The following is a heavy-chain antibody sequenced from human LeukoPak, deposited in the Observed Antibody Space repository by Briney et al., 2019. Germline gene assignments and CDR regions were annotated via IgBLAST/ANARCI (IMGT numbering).Heavy chain of an antibody. Sequence: GGSLRLSCAASGFTFSSYSMNWVRQAPGKGLEWVSSISSSSSYIYYADSVKGRFTISRDNAKNSLYLRMNSLRAEDTAVYYCARALTRIVVVGYYMDVWGKGTTVTVSS. J-gene: IGHJ6*03. V-gene: IGHV3-21*01. D-gene: IGHD2-15*01. CDR3: ARALTRIVVVGYYMDV. CDR1: GFTFSSYS. CDR2: ISSSSSYI.